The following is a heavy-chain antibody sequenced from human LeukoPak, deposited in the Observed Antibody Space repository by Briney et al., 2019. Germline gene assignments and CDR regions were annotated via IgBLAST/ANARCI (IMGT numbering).Heavy chain of an antibody. Sequence: SVTVSCKASGYTFATYGISWVRQAPGQGLEWMGGIIPIFGTANYAQKFQGRVTITADKSTSTAYMELSSLRSEDTAVYYCASTSRDGYNSDYWGQGTLVTVSS. CDR2: IIPIFGTA. J-gene: IGHJ4*02. CDR1: GYTFATYG. D-gene: IGHD5-24*01. CDR3: ASTSRDGYNSDY. V-gene: IGHV1-69*06.